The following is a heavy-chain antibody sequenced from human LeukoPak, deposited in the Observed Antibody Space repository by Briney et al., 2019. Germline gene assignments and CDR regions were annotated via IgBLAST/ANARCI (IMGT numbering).Heavy chain of an antibody. CDR1: GFTFSSYG. Sequence: PGRSLRLSCAASGFTFSSYGMRWVRQAPGKGLEWVAVISYDGSNKYYADSVKGRFTIPRDNSKNTLYLQMNSLRAEDTAVYYCAKNEVGATGYNWFDPWGQGTLVTVSS. CDR3: AKNEVGATGYNWFDP. V-gene: IGHV3-30*18. CDR2: ISYDGSNK. J-gene: IGHJ5*02. D-gene: IGHD1-26*01.